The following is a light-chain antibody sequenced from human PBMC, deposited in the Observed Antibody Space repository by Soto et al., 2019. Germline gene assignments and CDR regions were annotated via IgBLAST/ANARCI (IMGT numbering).Light chain of an antibody. Sequence: QSARTQPPSASGTPGQTVTFSCFGSSSNIGTSSVHWYKHLPGTAPKPLIYTNDQRPSGVPDRFSGSKSGTSASLAISGLQSEDEADDSSAVWDDTLNGHVFRAGAKVTVL. CDR2: TND. V-gene: IGLV1-44*01. CDR3: AVWDDTLNGHV. CDR1: SSNIGTSS. J-gene: IGLJ1*01.